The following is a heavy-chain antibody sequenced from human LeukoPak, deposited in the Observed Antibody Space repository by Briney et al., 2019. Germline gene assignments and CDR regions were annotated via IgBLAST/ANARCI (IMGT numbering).Heavy chain of an antibody. V-gene: IGHV3-23*01. CDR2: ITGDGTRT. CDR3: ASRPRADMGPLDY. J-gene: IGHJ4*02. CDR1: GFTFSSCA. Sequence: GGSLRLSCAASGFTFSSCAMTWVRQAPGKGLEWVASITGDGTRTYYTDSVKGRFTISRDNSKNTLYLQMNSLRADETAIYYCASRPRADMGPLDYWGQGTLVTVSA. D-gene: IGHD1-14*01.